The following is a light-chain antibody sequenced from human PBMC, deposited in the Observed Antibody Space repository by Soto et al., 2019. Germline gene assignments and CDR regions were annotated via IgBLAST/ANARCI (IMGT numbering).Light chain of an antibody. J-gene: IGLJ1*01. CDR2: DVT. CDR1: SSDVGGYNF. V-gene: IGLV2-14*01. Sequence: QSALTQPASVSGSPGQSITISCTGTSSDVGGYNFVSWYQQHPDKAPKLMIYDVTNRPSGVSNRFSGSKSGNTASLTISGLQAEDEADYYCSSYTSIRNYVFGNGTKVNVL. CDR3: SSYTSIRNYV.